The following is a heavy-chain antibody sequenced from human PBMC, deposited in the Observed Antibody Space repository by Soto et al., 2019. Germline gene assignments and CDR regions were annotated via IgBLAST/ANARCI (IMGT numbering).Heavy chain of an antibody. D-gene: IGHD3-10*01. J-gene: IGHJ5*02. CDR3: ARLVYFGSGSYNWLDP. Sequence: PSETLSLTCTVSGGSLSSNYWSWIRQPPGKALEWVGYTSYSGSTNYNPSLKSRVTISVDTSKNQFSLRLDSVTAADTAVYYCARLVYFGSGSYNWLDPWGQGTLVTVSS. CDR1: GGSLSSNY. V-gene: IGHV4-59*08. CDR2: TSYSGST.